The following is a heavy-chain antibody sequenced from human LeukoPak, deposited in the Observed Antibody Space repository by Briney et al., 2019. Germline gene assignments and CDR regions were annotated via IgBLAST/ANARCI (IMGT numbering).Heavy chain of an antibody. J-gene: IGHJ4*02. V-gene: IGHV4-4*09. Sequence: SETLSLTCTVSGGSISSYSWSWIRQPPGKGLEWIGYIYTSGSTNYNPSLKSRVTISVDTSKNQFSLKLSSVTAADTAVYYCARLRQVVVVPAATPEYYFDYWGQGTLVTVSS. D-gene: IGHD2-2*01. CDR2: IYTSGST. CDR1: GGSISSYS. CDR3: ARLRQVVVVPAATPEYYFDY.